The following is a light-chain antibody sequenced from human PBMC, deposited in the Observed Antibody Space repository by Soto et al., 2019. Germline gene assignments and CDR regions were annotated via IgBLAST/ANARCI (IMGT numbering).Light chain of an antibody. CDR2: DAS. CDR3: QQYNGYSGT. V-gene: IGKV1-5*01. Sequence: IQMTQSPSTLSASVGDRVTITCRATQSITTWLAWYQQKPGKAPKLLIYDASTLESGVPSRFGGSGSGTEFTLTISSLRPDDFATYYCQQYNGYSGTFGQGTKVDI. J-gene: IGKJ1*01. CDR1: QSITTW.